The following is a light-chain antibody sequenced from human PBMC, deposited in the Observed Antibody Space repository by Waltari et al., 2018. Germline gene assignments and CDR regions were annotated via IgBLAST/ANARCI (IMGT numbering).Light chain of an antibody. Sequence: EIVLTQCPATLSLSPGERATLSRRASQSVSSYLAWYQQKPGQAPRLLIYDASNRATGIPARFSGSGSGTDFTLTISSLEPEDFAVYYCQQRSNWPPITFGQGTRLEIK. J-gene: IGKJ5*01. CDR2: DAS. CDR1: QSVSSY. CDR3: QQRSNWPPIT. V-gene: IGKV3-11*01.